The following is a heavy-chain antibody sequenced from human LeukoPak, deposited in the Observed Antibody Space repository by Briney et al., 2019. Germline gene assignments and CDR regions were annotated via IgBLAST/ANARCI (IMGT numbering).Heavy chain of an antibody. CDR1: GGTFSSYA. CDR2: IIPIFGTA. CDR3: ARADIIVVAGATPVGSAFEY. Sequence: SVKVSCKASGGTFSSYAISWVRQAPGQGLEWMGGIIPIFGTANYAQKFQGRLTVTRDTSTSTAYMELKRLKSDDTAVYYCARADIIVVAGATPVGSAFEYWGQGTLITVS. D-gene: IGHD2-15*01. V-gene: IGHV1-69*05. J-gene: IGHJ4*02.